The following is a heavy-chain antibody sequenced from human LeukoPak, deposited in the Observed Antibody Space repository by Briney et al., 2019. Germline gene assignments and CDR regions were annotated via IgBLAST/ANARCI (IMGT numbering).Heavy chain of an antibody. V-gene: IGHV1-46*01. D-gene: IGHD6-13*01. CDR3: ARDEIGLAAAGD. CDR1: GYTFTSYY. Sequence: GASVKVSCKASGYTFTSYYMRWVRQAPGQGLEWMGIINPSGGSTSYAQKFQGRVTMTRDTSTSTVYMELSSLRSEDTAVYYCARDEIGLAAAGDWGQGTLVTVSS. J-gene: IGHJ4*02. CDR2: INPSGGST.